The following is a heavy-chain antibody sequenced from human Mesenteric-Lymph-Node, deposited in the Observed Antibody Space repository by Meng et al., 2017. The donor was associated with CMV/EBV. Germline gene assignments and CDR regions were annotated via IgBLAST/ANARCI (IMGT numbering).Heavy chain of an antibody. CDR2: MNPNSGNT. J-gene: IGHJ4*02. CDR1: GYTFTSYD. CDR3: AREGGIAAALLDY. V-gene: IGHV1-8*03. Sequence: ASVKVSCKASGYTFTSYDINWVRQATGQGLEWMGWMNPNSGNTGYAQKFQGSVTITRNTSISTAYMELSSLRSEDTAVYYCAREGGIAAALLDYWGQGTLVTVSS. D-gene: IGHD6-13*01.